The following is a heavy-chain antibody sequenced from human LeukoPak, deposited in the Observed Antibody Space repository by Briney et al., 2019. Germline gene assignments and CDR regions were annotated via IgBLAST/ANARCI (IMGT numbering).Heavy chain of an antibody. Sequence: ASVKVSCKASGDTFTNHYIHWVRQAPGQGLEWMGISNPRGGSTSHAQKFQGRVTMTTDTSTSTVYMEVSSLRSEDTAVYYCARYPAYCSGGTCYGHNWFDPWGQGTLVTVSS. CDR2: SNPRGGST. J-gene: IGHJ5*02. D-gene: IGHD2-15*01. CDR1: GDTFTNHY. CDR3: ARYPAYCSGGTCYGHNWFDP. V-gene: IGHV1-46*01.